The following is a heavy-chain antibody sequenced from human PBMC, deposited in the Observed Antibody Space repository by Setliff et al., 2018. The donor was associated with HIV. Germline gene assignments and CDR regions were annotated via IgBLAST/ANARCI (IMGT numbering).Heavy chain of an antibody. D-gene: IGHD6-19*01. Sequence: GESLKISCKTSGYNFDGFWIAWVRQMPGKGLELMGIIFPGDSDTRYSPSFQGQVTISADKSISTAYLQWSSLKASDTAMYYCARLASSGWTNYYYYGMDVWGQGTTVTVSS. CDR1: GYNFDGFW. CDR3: ARLASSGWTNYYYYGMDV. J-gene: IGHJ6*02. V-gene: IGHV5-51*01. CDR2: IFPGDSDT.